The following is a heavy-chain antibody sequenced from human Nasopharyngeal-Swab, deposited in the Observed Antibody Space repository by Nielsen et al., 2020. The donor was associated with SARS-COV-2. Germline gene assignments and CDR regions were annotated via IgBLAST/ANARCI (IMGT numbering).Heavy chain of an antibody. Sequence: GGSLRLSCADSGFTFSNYSMNWVRQAPGKGLEWVSSISSSTSYIYYADSVKGRFTISRDNAKNSLYLQMNSLRAEDTAVYYCARDGFGESPYYYYYGMDVWGQGTTVTVSS. CDR1: GFTFSNYS. J-gene: IGHJ6*02. V-gene: IGHV3-21*01. CDR3: ARDGFGESPYYYYYGMDV. D-gene: IGHD3-10*01. CDR2: ISSSTSYI.